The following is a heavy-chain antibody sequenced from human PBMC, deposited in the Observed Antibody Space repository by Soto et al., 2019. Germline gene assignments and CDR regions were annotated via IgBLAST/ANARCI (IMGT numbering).Heavy chain of an antibody. J-gene: IGHJ6*02. V-gene: IGHV1-69*06. CDR2: IIPIFGTI. CDR3: ARGGVVITGYGMDV. CDR1: GGTFSSYA. Sequence: QVQLVQSGAEVRKPGSSVKVSCKASGGTFSSYAIIWVRQAPGQGLEWMGGIIPIFGTINYAQEFQGRITITADKSTSTAYMELSSLRPEDTAVYYCARGGVVITGYGMDVWGQGTTVTVSS. D-gene: IGHD3-22*01.